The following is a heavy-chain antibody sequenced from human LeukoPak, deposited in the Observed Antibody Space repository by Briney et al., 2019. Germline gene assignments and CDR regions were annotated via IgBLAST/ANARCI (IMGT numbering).Heavy chain of an antibody. D-gene: IGHD3-22*01. J-gene: IGHJ3*02. V-gene: IGHV1-46*01. CDR3: ARSRGYYYDSSGYVAFDI. Sequence: ASVKVSCKASGYTFTSYYMHWVRQAPGQGLEWMGIINPSGGSTSYAQKFQGRVTMTRDMSTSTVYMELSSLRSEDTAVYYCARSRGYYYDSSGYVAFDIWGQGTMVTVSS. CDR2: INPSGGST. CDR1: GYTFTSYY.